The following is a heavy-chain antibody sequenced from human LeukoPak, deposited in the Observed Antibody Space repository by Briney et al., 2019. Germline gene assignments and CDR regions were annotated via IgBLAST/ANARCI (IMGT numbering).Heavy chain of an antibody. CDR2: ISGSGGST. D-gene: IGHD1-26*01. V-gene: IGHV3-23*01. J-gene: IGHJ4*02. CDR1: GFTFSSYA. CDR3: AKLGGATPYFDY. Sequence: GGSLRLSCAVSGFTFSSYAMSWVRQAPGKGLEWVSAISGSGGSTYYADSVKGRFTISRDNSKNTLYLQMNSLRAEDTAVYYCAKLGGATPYFDYWGQGTLVAVSS.